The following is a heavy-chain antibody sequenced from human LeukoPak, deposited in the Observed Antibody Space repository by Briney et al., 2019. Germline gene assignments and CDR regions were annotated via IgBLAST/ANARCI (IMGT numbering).Heavy chain of an antibody. CDR3: ARDRYGSGSYHFDY. D-gene: IGHD3-10*01. J-gene: IGHJ4*02. V-gene: IGHV3-21*01. Sequence: GGSLRLSCAASGFTFSSHSMNWVRQAPGKGLEWVSSISSSSSYIYYADSVKGRFTISRDNAKNSLYLQMNSLRAEDTAVYYCARDRYGSGSYHFDYWGQGTLVTVSS. CDR1: GFTFSSHS. CDR2: ISSSSSYI.